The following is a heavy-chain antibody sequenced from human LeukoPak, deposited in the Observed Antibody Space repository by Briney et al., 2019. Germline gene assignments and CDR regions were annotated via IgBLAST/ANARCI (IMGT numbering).Heavy chain of an antibody. CDR2: IIPIFGTA. V-gene: IGHV1-69*01. J-gene: IGHJ6*03. CDR3: ARDYGDYGYYYYMDA. Sequence: SVKVSCKASGGTFSSYAISWVRQAPGQGLEWMGGIIPIFGTANYAQKFQCRVTITADESTSTAYMERSSLRSEDTAVYYCARDYGDYGYYYYMDAWGKGTTVTVSS. D-gene: IGHD4-17*01. CDR1: GGTFSSYA.